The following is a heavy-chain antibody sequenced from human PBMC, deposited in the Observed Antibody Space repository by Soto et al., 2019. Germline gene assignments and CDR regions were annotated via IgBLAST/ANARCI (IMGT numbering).Heavy chain of an antibody. Sequence: GGSLRLSCAASGFTFSSYWMSWVRQAPGKGLEWVANIKQDGSEKYYLDSVKGRFTISRDNAKNSLYLQMNSLRAEDTVLYYCARDAYYYDSSGYYLYWGQGTLVTVSS. V-gene: IGHV3-7*01. CDR1: GFTFSSYW. CDR3: ARDAYYYDSSGYYLY. CDR2: IKQDGSEK. J-gene: IGHJ4*02. D-gene: IGHD3-22*01.